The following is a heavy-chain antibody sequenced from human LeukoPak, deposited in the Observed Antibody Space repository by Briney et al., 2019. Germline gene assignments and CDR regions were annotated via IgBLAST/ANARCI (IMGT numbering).Heavy chain of an antibody. J-gene: IGHJ4*02. V-gene: IGHV1-2*02. CDR3: AREYDFWSNLDY. D-gene: IGHD3-3*01. Sequence: ASVKVSCKASGYTFTGYYVHWVRQAPGQGLEWMGWINPNSGGTNHAQKFQGRVTMTRDTSISTAYMELSRLRSDDTAVYYCAREYDFWSNLDYWGQGTLVTVSS. CDR1: GYTFTGYY. CDR2: INPNSGGT.